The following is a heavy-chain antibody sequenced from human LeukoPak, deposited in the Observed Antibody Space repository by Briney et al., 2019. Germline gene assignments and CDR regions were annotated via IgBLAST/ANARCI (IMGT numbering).Heavy chain of an antibody. Sequence: SETLSLTCTVSGGSINNYYWSWIRQPAGKRLEWIGRIYTSGSTNYNPSLKSRVTMSVDTSKNQFSLKLSSVTAADTAVYYCAGGGDGYNVGYWGQGTLVTVSS. J-gene: IGHJ4*02. CDR1: GGSINNYY. CDR3: AGGGDGYNVGY. CDR2: IYTSGST. D-gene: IGHD5-24*01. V-gene: IGHV4-4*07.